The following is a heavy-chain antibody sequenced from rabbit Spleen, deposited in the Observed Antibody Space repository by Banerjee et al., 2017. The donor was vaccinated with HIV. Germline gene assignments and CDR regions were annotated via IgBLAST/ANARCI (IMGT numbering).Heavy chain of an antibody. CDR1: GVSFSNSSY. J-gene: IGHJ6*01. CDR2: IAGSSSGFT. CDR3: ARDTGTSFSTYGMDL. D-gene: IGHD8-1*01. Sequence: QEQLVESGGDLVKPGASLTLTCTASGVSFSNSSYMCWVRQAPGKGLEWIACIAGSSSGFTYSATWAKGRFTCSKTSSTTVTLQMTSLTVADTATYFCARDTGTSFSTYGMDLWGPGTLVTVS. V-gene: IGHV1S45*01.